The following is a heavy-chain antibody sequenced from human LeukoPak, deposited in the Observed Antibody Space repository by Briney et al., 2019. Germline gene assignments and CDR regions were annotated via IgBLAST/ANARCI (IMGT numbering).Heavy chain of an antibody. CDR1: GFTFSSYG. J-gene: IGHJ4*02. D-gene: IGHD6-6*01. CDR2: IWYDGTYK. V-gene: IGHV3-33*01. Sequence: PGGSLRLSCAASGFTFSSYGMHWVRQAPGKGLEWVATIWYDGTYKNYADSVKGRFTISRDNSKNTLYLQMNSLRAEDTAVYYCAREDRGSSSSDYWGQGTLVTVSS. CDR3: AREDRGSSSSDY.